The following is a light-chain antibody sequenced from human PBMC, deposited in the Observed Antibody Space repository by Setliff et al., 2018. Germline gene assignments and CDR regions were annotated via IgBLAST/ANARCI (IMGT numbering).Light chain of an antibody. CDR3: CSYAGGSAFA. CDR2: EVT. J-gene: IGLJ1*01. V-gene: IGLV2-8*01. CDR1: SNDVGAYNY. Sequence: QSALTQPPSASGSPGQSLTISCTGTSNDVGAYNYVSWYQQHPGKAPKLMIYEVTKRPSGVPDRFSGSKSGNTASLTISGLQAEDEADYYCCSYAGGSAFAFGTGTKVT.